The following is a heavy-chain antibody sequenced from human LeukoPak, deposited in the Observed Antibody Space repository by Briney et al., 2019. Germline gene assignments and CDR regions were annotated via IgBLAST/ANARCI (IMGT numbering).Heavy chain of an antibody. CDR2: VYSSGST. CDR3: ARAILTASGSVWYFDL. D-gene: IGHD3-3*01. CDR1: GGSISSGRYW. Sequence: TSQTLSLTCTVSGGSISSGRYWRSWIRQHPGKGLVWIGYVYSSGSTYYSPSLRSRLSMSVDTSKNQFSLNLRSATAADTAVYYCARAILTASGSVWYFDLWGRGTLVTVSS. V-gene: IGHV4-31*03. J-gene: IGHJ2*01.